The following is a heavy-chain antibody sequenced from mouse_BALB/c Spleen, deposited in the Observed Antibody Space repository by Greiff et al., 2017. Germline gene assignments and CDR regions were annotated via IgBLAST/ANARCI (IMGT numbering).Heavy chain of an antibody. CDR2: ISSGGSYT. D-gene: IGHD2-14*01. CDR1: GFTFSSYG. Sequence: DVMLVESGGDLVKPGGSLKLSCAASGFTFSSYGMSWVRQTPDKRLEWVATISSGGSYTYYPDSVKGRFTISRDNAKNTLYLQMSSLKSEDTAMYYCARQDYRYDIDYWGQGTTLTVSS. V-gene: IGHV5-6*02. J-gene: IGHJ2*01. CDR3: ARQDYRYDIDY.